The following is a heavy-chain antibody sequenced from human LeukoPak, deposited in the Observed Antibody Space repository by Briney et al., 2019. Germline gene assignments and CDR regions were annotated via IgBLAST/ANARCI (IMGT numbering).Heavy chain of an antibody. CDR3: ARRAYSSAWTPSY. Sequence: PGESLKISCQGSGYSFTSYWIGWVRQLPGKGLEWMGFIYPGDSDTRYSPSFQGQVTISADKSIGTAYLQWSSLKASGTAIYYCARRAYSSAWTPSYWGQGTLVTVSS. J-gene: IGHJ4*02. D-gene: IGHD6-19*01. CDR2: IYPGDSDT. CDR1: GYSFTSYW. V-gene: IGHV5-51*01.